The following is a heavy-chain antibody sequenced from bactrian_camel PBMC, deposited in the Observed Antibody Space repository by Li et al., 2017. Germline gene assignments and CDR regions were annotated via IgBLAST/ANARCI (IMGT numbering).Heavy chain of an antibody. D-gene: IGHD1*01. CDR2: IGTNGVA. V-gene: IGHV3S53*01. J-gene: IGHJ6*01. CDR1: GSASMIYC. Sequence: HVQLVESGGGSVQAGGSLRLSCAESGSASMIYCLAWFRQAPGKAREGVAGIGTNGVAAAADSVKGRFTISHDKAKKTLDLQMNSLKPEDTAMYFCAAEFGGGTWYVCLKRSAFSYRGQGTQVTVS. CDR3: AAEFGGGTWYVCLKRSAFSY.